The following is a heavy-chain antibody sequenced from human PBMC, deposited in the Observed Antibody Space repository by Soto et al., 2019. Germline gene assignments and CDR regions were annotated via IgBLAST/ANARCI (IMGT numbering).Heavy chain of an antibody. Sequence: ASVKVSCKASGYTFTSYGISWVRQAPGQGLEWMGWISAYNGNTNYAQKLQGRVTMTTDTSTSTAYMELRSLRSEDTAVYYCARIATGRWFGELAGYYYYYGMDVWGQGTTVTVSS. J-gene: IGHJ6*02. V-gene: IGHV1-18*01. CDR3: ARIATGRWFGELAGYYYYYGMDV. CDR1: GYTFTSYG. D-gene: IGHD3-10*01. CDR2: ISAYNGNT.